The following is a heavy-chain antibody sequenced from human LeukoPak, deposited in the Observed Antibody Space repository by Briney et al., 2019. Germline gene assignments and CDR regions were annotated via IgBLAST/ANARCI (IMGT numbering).Heavy chain of an antibody. V-gene: IGHV4-34*01. CDR3: ARAAPYYGDDAFDI. Sequence: SETLSLTCAVYGGSLSGYYWSWIRQSPGKGLEWIGEMNRSGGVAYNPSLNGRVTISVDTSKNHFSLKLSSVTAADTAVYYCARAAPYYGDDAFDIWGQGTMVTVSS. CDR2: MNRSGGV. D-gene: IGHD4-17*01. CDR1: GGSLSGYY. J-gene: IGHJ3*02.